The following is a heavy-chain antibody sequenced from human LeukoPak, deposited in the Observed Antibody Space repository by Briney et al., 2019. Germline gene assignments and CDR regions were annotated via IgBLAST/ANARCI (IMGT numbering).Heavy chain of an antibody. CDR2: TYYRPKWYN. D-gene: IGHD4-17*01. CDR1: GDSVSSTSAA. CDR3: AGSNYGYYVY. Sequence: SQTLSLTCAISGDSVSSTSAAWNWIRLSPSRGLERLGRTYYRPKWYNDYAPSVKSRITINPDTSKNQFSLQLTSVTPDDTAVYYCAGSNYGYYVYWGQGTLVTVSS. V-gene: IGHV6-1*01. J-gene: IGHJ4*02.